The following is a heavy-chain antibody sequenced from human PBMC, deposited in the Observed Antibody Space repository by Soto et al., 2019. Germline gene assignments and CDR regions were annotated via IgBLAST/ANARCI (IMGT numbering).Heavy chain of an antibody. CDR1: GGTFSSYT. Sequence: QVQLVQSGAEVKKPGSSVKVSCKASGGTFSSYTISWVRQAPGQGLEWMGRIIPILGIANYAQKFQGRVTINADKSTSTAYMELSSLRSEDTAVYYCASGRGYSYGSGYYYYGMDVWGQGTTVTVSS. J-gene: IGHJ6*02. CDR2: IIPILGIA. CDR3: ASGRGYSYGSGYYYYGMDV. D-gene: IGHD5-18*01. V-gene: IGHV1-69*02.